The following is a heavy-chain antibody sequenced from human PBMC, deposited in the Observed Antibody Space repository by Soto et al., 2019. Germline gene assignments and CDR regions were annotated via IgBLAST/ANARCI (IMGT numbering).Heavy chain of an antibody. CDR3: AKGSYSSGWYARFDP. J-gene: IGHJ5*02. CDR1: GFTFSSYG. V-gene: IGHV3-30*18. D-gene: IGHD6-19*01. CDR2: ISYDGSNK. Sequence: QVQLVESGGGVVQPGRSLRLSCAASGFTFSSYGMHWVRQAPGKGLEWVAVISYDGSNKYYADSVKGRFTISRDNSKNTLYLKMNSLRAEDTAVYYCAKGSYSSGWYARFDPWGQGTLVTVSS.